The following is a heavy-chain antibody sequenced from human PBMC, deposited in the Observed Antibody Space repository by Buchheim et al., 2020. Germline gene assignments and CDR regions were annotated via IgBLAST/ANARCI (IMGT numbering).Heavy chain of an antibody. CDR1: GFTFSSYA. J-gene: IGHJ6*02. V-gene: IGHV3-30-3*01. Sequence: QVQLVESGGGVVQPGRSLRLSCAASGFTFSSYAMHWVRQAPGKGLEWVAVISYDGSNKYYADSVKGRFTISRDNSKNTLYLQMNSLRAEDTAVYYCARGPSLRFLEWVDYYYYGMDVWGQGTT. CDR3: ARGPSLRFLEWVDYYYYGMDV. D-gene: IGHD3-3*01. CDR2: ISYDGSNK.